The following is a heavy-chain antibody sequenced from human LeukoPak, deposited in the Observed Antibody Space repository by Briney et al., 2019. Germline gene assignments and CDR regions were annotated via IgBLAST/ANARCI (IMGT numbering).Heavy chain of an antibody. J-gene: IGHJ4*02. CDR2: IRYDGSNK. V-gene: IGHV3-30*02. CDR3: AKGATRYYYDSSGYYGLDY. D-gene: IGHD3-22*01. Sequence: PGGSLRLSCAASGFTFSDHWMHWVRQAPGKGLEWVAFIRYDGSNKNYADSVKGRFTISRDNSKNTLYLQMNSLRAEDTVVYYCAKGATRYYYDSSGYYGLDYWGQGTLVTVSS. CDR1: GFTFSDHW.